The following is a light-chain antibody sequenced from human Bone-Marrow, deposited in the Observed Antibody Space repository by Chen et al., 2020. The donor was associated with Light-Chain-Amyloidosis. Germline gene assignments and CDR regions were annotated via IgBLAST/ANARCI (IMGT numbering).Light chain of an antibody. CDR2: DPS. Sequence: HSVLTQPPSVSAAPGQKVTISCSGNSSNIGNSYVSWYQQLPGTAPKLLIYDPSNRPSGTPDRFSGSKSGTSATLGITGLQTGDEADYYCESRDSSLHWVFGGGTKLTVL. CDR3: ESRDSSLHWV. J-gene: IGLJ3*02. CDR1: SSNIGNSY. V-gene: IGLV1-51*01.